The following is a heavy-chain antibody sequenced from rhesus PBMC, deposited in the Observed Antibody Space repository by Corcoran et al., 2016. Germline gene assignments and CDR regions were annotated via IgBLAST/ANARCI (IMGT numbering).Heavy chain of an antibody. V-gene: IGHV4-127*01. D-gene: IGHD6-31*01. CDR1: GYSISSGYG. Sequence: QVQLQESGPGRVKPSETLSLTCAVSGYSISSGYGWGWIRQPPGKGLEWIGQIYGGSGSTYYTPTPKGGVPVSKDTSKKQFSRKLSSVTAADTAVYYCARRERSSGWENDAFDFWGQGLRVTVSS. J-gene: IGHJ3*01. CDR3: ARRERSSGWENDAFDF. CDR2: IYGGSGST.